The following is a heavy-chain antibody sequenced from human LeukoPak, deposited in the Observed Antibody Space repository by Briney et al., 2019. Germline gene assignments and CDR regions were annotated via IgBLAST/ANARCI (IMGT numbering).Heavy chain of an antibody. Sequence: ASVKVSCKASGYTFTGYYMHWVRQAPGQGLEWMGWINPNSGGTNYAQKFQGRVTMTRDTSISTAYMELSRLRSDDTAVYYCARAVFPSNVLRFLEWYDYWGQGTLVTVSS. CDR1: GYTFTGYY. CDR3: ARAVFPSNVLRFLEWYDY. D-gene: IGHD3-3*01. J-gene: IGHJ4*02. V-gene: IGHV1-2*02. CDR2: INPNSGGT.